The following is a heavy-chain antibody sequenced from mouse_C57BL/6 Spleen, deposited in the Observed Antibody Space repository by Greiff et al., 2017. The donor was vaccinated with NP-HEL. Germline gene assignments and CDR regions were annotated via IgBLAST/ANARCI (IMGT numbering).Heavy chain of an antibody. V-gene: IGHV1-42*01. J-gene: IGHJ3*01. Sequence: VQLQQSGPELVKPGASVKISCTASGYSFTGYYMNWVKQSPEKSLEWIGEINPSTGGTTYNQKFKAKATLTVDKSSSTAYMKLQILTSYDSAVYYSASPYYSNLFAYWGQGTLVTVSA. CDR2: INPSTGGT. CDR1: GYSFTGYY. CDR3: ASPYYSNLFAY. D-gene: IGHD2-5*01.